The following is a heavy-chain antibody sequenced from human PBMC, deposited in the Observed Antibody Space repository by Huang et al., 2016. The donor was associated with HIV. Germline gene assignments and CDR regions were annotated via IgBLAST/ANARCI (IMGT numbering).Heavy chain of an antibody. D-gene: IGHD3-3*01. CDR1: GYTFTSYG. V-gene: IGHV1-18*04. CDR2: ISAYKCNT. CDR3: ARDSAPYDFWSGYRSFDY. Sequence: QVQLVQSGAEVKKPGASVKVSCKASGYTFTSYGISWVRQAPGQGLEWRGWISAYKCNTNYAQKFKGRVTMTTDTSTSTAYMELRSLRSGDTAVYYCARDSAPYDFWSGYRSFDYWGQGTVVTVSS. J-gene: IGHJ4*02.